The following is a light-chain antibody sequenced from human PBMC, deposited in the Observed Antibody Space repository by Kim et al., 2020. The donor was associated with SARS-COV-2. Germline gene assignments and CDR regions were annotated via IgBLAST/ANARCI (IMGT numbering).Light chain of an antibody. Sequence: GQSITIACTGTSSDVGVYNYVSWYQQHPGKAPKLMIYDVNKRPSGVSNRFSGSKSGNTASLTISGLQAEDEADYYCSSYTSSSTWVFGGGTQLTVL. CDR1: SSDVGVYNY. CDR2: DVN. CDR3: SSYTSSSTWV. V-gene: IGLV2-14*04. J-gene: IGLJ3*02.